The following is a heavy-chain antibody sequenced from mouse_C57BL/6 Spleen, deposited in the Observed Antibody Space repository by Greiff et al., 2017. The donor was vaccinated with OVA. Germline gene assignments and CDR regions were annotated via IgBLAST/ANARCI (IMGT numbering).Heavy chain of an antibody. CDR2: INPNNGGT. J-gene: IGHJ3*01. CDR1: GYTFTDYN. CDR3: ARYGYGAWFAY. D-gene: IGHD2-2*01. Sequence: EVQGVESGPELVKPGASVKMSCKASGYTFTDYNMHWVKQSHGKSLEWIGYINPNNGGTSYNQKFKGKATLTVNKSSSTAYMELRSLTSEDSAVYYCARYGYGAWFAYWGQGTLVTVSA. V-gene: IGHV1-22*01.